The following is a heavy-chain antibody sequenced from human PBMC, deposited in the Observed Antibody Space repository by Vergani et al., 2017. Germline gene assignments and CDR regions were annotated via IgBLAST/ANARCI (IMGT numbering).Heavy chain of an antibody. D-gene: IGHD6-13*01. CDR2: IIPILGIA. V-gene: IGHV1-69*04. CDR3: ERVNTHSGSSSWYLDY. CDR1: GGTFSSYA. Sequence: QVQLVQSGAEVKKPGSSVKVSCKASGGTFSSYAISWVRQAPGQGLEWMGRIIPILGIANYEKKFQGRVTLTADKSTSTAYKELSSLISEDTAVYYCERVNTHSGSSSWYLDYWGQGTLVTVSS. J-gene: IGHJ4*02.